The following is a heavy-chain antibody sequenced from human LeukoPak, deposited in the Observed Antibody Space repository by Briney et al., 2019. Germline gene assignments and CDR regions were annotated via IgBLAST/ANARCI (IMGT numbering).Heavy chain of an antibody. CDR2: INHSGST. V-gene: IGHV4-34*01. CDR3: ARGHPVGATDAFDI. CDR1: GGSFSGYY. Sequence: PSETLSLTCAVYGGSFSGYYWSWIRQPPGKGLEWIGEINHSGSTNYNPSLKSQVTISVDTSKNQFSLKLSSVTAADTAVYYCARGHPVGATDAFDIWGQGTMVTVSS. J-gene: IGHJ3*02. D-gene: IGHD1-26*01.